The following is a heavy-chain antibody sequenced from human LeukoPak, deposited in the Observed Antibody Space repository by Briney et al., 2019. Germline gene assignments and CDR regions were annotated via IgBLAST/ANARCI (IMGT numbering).Heavy chain of an antibody. CDR1: GYTFTSYD. D-gene: IGHD3-10*01. CDR3: ARDGSGTYYSFYNWFDP. Sequence: ASVTVSFKASGYTFTSYDINWVRQATGQGLEWMGWMNPNSGNTAYAQKFQGRVTMTRNTSISTAYMELTSLRSDDTAVYYCARDGSGTYYSFYNWFDPWGRGTLVTVSS. CDR2: MNPNSGNT. V-gene: IGHV1-8*01. J-gene: IGHJ5*02.